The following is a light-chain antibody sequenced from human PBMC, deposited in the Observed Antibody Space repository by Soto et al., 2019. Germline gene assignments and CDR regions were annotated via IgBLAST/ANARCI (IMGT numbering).Light chain of an antibody. V-gene: IGKV3-20*01. CDR1: QSVTTGY. Sequence: EVVLTQSPGTLSLSAGETATLSCMASQSVTTGYLAWFKHKPGQAPRLLIYGATRRATGAPARFSGSGSGTDFPLTISRLEPEDFAVYYCQQYGSALMWTFGQGTRVEIK. J-gene: IGKJ1*01. CDR2: GAT. CDR3: QQYGSALMWT.